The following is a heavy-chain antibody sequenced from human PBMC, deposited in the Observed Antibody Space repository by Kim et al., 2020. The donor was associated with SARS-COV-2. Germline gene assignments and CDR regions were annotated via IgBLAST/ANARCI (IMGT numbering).Heavy chain of an antibody. Sequence: SETLSLTCAVYGGSFSGYYWSWIRQPPGKGLEWIGEINHSGSTNYDPSLKSRVTISVDTYKNQFSLKLSSVTAADTAVYYCARVPKVNTAMGDYWGQGTLVTVSS. CDR2: INHSGST. CDR1: GGSFSGYY. CDR3: ARVPKVNTAMGDY. J-gene: IGHJ4*02. D-gene: IGHD5-18*01. V-gene: IGHV4-34*01.